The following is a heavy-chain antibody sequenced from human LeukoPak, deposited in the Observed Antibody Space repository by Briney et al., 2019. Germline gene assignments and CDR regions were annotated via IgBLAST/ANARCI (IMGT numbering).Heavy chain of an antibody. V-gene: IGHV4-59*01. CDR2: IYYSGSI. J-gene: IGHJ5*02. CDR1: GASISSYY. D-gene: IGHD4-11*01. Sequence: SETLSLTCTVSGASISSYYWNWIRQPPGKGLEWIGYIYYSGSINYNPSLKSRVTISVDTSKNQFSLKLSSVTAADTAVYYCARRNTVTSFDPWGQGTLVTVSS. CDR3: ARRNTVTSFDP.